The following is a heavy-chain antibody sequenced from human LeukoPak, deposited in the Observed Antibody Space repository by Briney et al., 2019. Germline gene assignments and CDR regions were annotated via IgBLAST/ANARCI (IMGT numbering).Heavy chain of an antibody. CDR2: IKQDGSEK. CDR1: GFTFSSYW. J-gene: IGHJ4*02. Sequence: GGSLRLSCAASGFTFSSYWVSWVRQAPGEGLEWVANIKQDGSEKYYVDSVKGRFTISRDNAKNSLYLQMNSLRAEDTAVYYCARERGEDFDYWGQGTLVTVSS. V-gene: IGHV3-7*03. CDR3: ARERGEDFDY. D-gene: IGHD2-21*01.